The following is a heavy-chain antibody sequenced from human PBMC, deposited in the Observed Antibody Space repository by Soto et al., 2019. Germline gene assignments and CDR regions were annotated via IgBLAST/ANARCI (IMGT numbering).Heavy chain of an antibody. Sequence: PGGSLRVRCAASGGSASPQYMIWVRHPLGKGLEWVSVLYTGGSAYYGDSVKGRFTISRGSSTNTLYLQMNSLKVGDTAFYFCARSFNDCPTYFHYWSEGP. V-gene: IGHV3-53*01. CDR3: ARSFNDCPTYFHY. CDR2: LYTGGSA. CDR1: GGSASPQY. D-gene: IGHD2-21*02. J-gene: IGHJ4*02.